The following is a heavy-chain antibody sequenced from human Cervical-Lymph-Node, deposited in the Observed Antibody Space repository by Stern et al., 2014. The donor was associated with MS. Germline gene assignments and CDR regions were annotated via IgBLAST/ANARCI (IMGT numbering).Heavy chain of an antibody. CDR3: ARALCSGGSCYWFDP. D-gene: IGHD2-15*01. J-gene: IGHJ5*02. Sequence: QMQLVQSGPGLVKPSQTLSLTCTVSGGSISSGGYYWSWIRQHPGKGLEWIGYIYYSGSTYYNPSLKSRVTISVDTSKNQFSLKLSSVTAADTAVYYCARALCSGGSCYWFDPWGQGTLVTVSS. V-gene: IGHV4-31*03. CDR1: GGSISSGGYY. CDR2: IYYSGST.